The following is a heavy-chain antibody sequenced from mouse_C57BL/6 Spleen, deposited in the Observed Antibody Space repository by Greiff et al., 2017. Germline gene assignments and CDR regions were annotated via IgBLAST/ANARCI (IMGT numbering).Heavy chain of an antibody. J-gene: IGHJ4*01. V-gene: IGHV5-4*01. CDR3: ARQLRRDAMDY. D-gene: IGHD1-1*01. CDR2: ISDGGSYT. CDR1: GFTFSSYA. Sequence: DVHLVESGGGLVKPGGSLKLSCAASGFTFSSYAMSWVRQTPEKRLEWVATISDGGSYTYYPDNVKGRFTISRDNAKNHLYLQMSHLKSEDTAMYYCARQLRRDAMDYWGQGTSVTVSS.